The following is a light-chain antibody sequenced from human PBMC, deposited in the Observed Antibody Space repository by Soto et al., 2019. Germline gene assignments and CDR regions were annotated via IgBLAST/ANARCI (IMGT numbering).Light chain of an antibody. J-gene: IGLJ3*02. CDR3: SSYTSSTTWV. CDR2: EVS. CDR1: SSDVGSYNY. V-gene: IGLV2-14*01. Sequence: QSALTQPASVSGSPGQSITISCTGTSSDVGSYNYVSWYQQHPGKAPKFIIYEVSNRPSGVSNRFSGSKSGNTASLTISGLQAEDEADYYCSSYTSSTTWVFGGGTQLTVL.